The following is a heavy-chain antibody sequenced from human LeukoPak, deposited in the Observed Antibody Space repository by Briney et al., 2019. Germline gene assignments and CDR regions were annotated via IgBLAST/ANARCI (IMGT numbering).Heavy chain of an antibody. J-gene: IGHJ4*02. CDR1: GFTFSSYG. CDR3: ARDEYDSSGYDGGGPYFDY. D-gene: IGHD3-22*01. Sequence: GGSLRLSCAASGFTFSSYGMHWVRQAPGKGLEWVAVIWYDGSSKYYADSVKGRFTISRDNSKNTLYLQMNSLRAEDTAVYYCARDEYDSSGYDGGGPYFDYWGQGTLVTVSS. V-gene: IGHV3-33*01. CDR2: IWYDGSSK.